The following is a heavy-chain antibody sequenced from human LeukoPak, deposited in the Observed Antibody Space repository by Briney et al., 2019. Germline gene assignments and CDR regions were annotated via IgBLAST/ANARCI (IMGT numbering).Heavy chain of an antibody. CDR1: GYTFTGYY. D-gene: IGHD6-13*01. Sequence: GASVKVSCKASGYTFTGYYMHWVRQAPGQGLEWMGWINPNSGGTNYAQKFQGRVTMTRDTSIGTAYMELSRLRSDDTAVYYCAREIRGLQLAEVDYWGQGTLVTVSS. CDR2: INPNSGGT. V-gene: IGHV1-2*02. CDR3: AREIRGLQLAEVDY. J-gene: IGHJ4*02.